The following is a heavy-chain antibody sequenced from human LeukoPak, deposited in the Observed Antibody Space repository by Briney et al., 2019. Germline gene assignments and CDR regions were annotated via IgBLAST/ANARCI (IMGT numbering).Heavy chain of an antibody. CDR1: GYTFTGYY. V-gene: IGHV1-2*02. CDR2: INPNSGGT. Sequence: ASVKVSCKASGYTFTGYYMHWVRQAPGQGLEWMGWINPNSGGTNYAQKFQGRVTMTRDTSISTAYMELSRLRSDDTAVCYCARDVWSGYYGAFDIWGQGTMVTVSS. CDR3: ARDVWSGYYGAFDI. D-gene: IGHD3-3*01. J-gene: IGHJ3*02.